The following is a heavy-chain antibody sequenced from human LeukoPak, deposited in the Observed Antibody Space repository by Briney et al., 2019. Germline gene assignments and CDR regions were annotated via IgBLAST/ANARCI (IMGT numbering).Heavy chain of an antibody. J-gene: IGHJ3*02. V-gene: IGHV1-18*01. CDR2: ISAYNGNT. Sequence: VASVKVSCKASGYTFTSYGISWVRQAPGQGLEWMGWISAYNGNTNYAQKPQGRVTMTTDTSTSTAYMELRSLRSDDTAVYYCARGGSSGYYKHAFDIWGQGTMVTVSS. CDR3: ARGGSSGYYKHAFDI. D-gene: IGHD3-22*01. CDR1: GYTFTSYG.